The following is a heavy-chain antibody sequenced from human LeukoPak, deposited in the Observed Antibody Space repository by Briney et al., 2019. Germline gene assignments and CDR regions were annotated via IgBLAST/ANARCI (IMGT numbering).Heavy chain of an antibody. V-gene: IGHV3-23*01. D-gene: IGHD3-9*01. CDR3: TTGYTSFDY. J-gene: IGHJ4*02. CDR2: ISGSGGST. Sequence: GGFLSPSCAASGFTFRSYAMSWVRQAPGKGLEWVSAISGSGGSTYYADSVKGRFTISRDNSKNTLYLQMNSLRAEDTAVYYCTTGYTSFDYWGQGTLVTVSS. CDR1: GFTFRSYA.